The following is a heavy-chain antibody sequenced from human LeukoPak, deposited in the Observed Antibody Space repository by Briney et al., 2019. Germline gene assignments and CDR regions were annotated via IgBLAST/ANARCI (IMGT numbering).Heavy chain of an antibody. J-gene: IGHJ4*02. CDR2: IIPIFGTA. CDR3: ARGYCSGGSCERMPLDY. CDR1: GGTFSSYA. Sequence: SVKVSCKASGGTFSSYAISWVRQAPGQGLEWMGGIIPIFGTANYAQKFQGRVTITTDESTSTAYMELSSLRSEDTAVYYCARGYCSGGSCERMPLDYWGQGTLVTVSS. D-gene: IGHD2-15*01. V-gene: IGHV1-69*05.